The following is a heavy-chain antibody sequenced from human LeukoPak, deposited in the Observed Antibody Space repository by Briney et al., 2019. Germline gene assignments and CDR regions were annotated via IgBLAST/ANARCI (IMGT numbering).Heavy chain of an antibody. Sequence: SETLSLTCTVSGGSISSYYWSWIRQPPGKGLEWIGYIYYSGSTNYNPSLKSRVTISVDTSKNQFSLKLSSVTAADTAVYYCASRYDFWSGYYPFDYWGQGTLVTVSS. CDR1: GGSISSYY. V-gene: IGHV4-59*08. J-gene: IGHJ4*02. D-gene: IGHD3-3*01. CDR2: IYYSGST. CDR3: ASRYDFWSGYYPFDY.